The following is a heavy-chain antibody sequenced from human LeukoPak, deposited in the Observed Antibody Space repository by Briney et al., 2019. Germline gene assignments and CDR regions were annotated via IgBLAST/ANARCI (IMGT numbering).Heavy chain of an antibody. CDR3: ARSCRDSEYSPFDY. CDR1: GGSFSGSY. D-gene: IGHD2/OR15-2a*01. Sequence: PSETLSLTCAVSGGSFSGSYWSWVRQPPGKGLEWVGEINHSGSTNYNPSLKSRVTISVDTSKNQFSLKLSSVTAAATAVYYCARSCRDSEYSPFDYCGQGTLVTVSS. V-gene: IGHV4-34*01. J-gene: IGHJ4*02. CDR2: INHSGST.